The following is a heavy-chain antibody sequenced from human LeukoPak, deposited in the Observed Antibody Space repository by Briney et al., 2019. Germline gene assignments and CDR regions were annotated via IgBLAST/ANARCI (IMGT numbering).Heavy chain of an antibody. J-gene: IGHJ4*02. Sequence: PGESLKISCKASGYTFTGYYMHWVRQAPGQGLEWMGWINPNSGGTNYAQKFQGRVTMTRDTSISTAYMELSRLRSDDTAVYYCARDPYSSGWYDYWGQGTLVTVSS. CDR2: INPNSGGT. CDR3: ARDPYSSGWYDY. CDR1: GYTFTGYY. D-gene: IGHD6-19*01. V-gene: IGHV1-2*02.